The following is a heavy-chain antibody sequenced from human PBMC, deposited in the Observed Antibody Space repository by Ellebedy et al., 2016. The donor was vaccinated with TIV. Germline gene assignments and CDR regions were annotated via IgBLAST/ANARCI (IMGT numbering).Heavy chain of an antibody. CDR1: GYTFTGYY. V-gene: IGHV1-2*02. D-gene: IGHD6-6*01. CDR2: INPNSGGT. Sequence: ASVKVSCXASGYTFTGYYMHWVRQAPGQGLEWMGWINPNSGGTNYAQKFQGRVTMTRDTSISTAYMELSRLRSDDTAVYYCARGNSIAARRGYYFDYWGQGTLVTVSS. J-gene: IGHJ4*02. CDR3: ARGNSIAARRGYYFDY.